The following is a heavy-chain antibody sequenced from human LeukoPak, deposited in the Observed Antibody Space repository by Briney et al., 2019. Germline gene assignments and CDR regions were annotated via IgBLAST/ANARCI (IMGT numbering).Heavy chain of an antibody. CDR1: GFIFKNYG. CDR2: ISNDENMK. Sequence: GGSLRLSCAASGFIFKNYGLHWVRQAPGKGLEWVAVISNDENMKYYGDSVKGRFTISRDNSKNIVFLQLNSLRSEDTAVYYCSLWFGEYDAFDIWGQGTMVTVSS. D-gene: IGHD3-10*01. CDR3: SLWFGEYDAFDI. V-gene: IGHV3-30*03. J-gene: IGHJ3*02.